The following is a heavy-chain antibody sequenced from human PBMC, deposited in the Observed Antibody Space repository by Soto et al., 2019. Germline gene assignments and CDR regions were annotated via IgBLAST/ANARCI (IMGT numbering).Heavy chain of an antibody. D-gene: IGHD2-8*01. J-gene: IGHJ6*02. CDR3: ARDNGVSGTTGLDV. V-gene: IGHV3-74*01. CDR1: GFTFSSYW. Sequence: EVQLVESGGGLVQPGGSLRLSCAASGFTFSSYWMHWVRQAPGKGLVWVSRINSDGSSTSYADSVKGRFTISRDNAKNPLYLQMNSLRAEDTAVYYCARDNGVSGTTGLDVWGQGTTVTVSS. CDR2: INSDGSST.